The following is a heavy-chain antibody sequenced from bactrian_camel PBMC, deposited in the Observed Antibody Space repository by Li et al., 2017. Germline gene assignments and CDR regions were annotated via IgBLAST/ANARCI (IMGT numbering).Heavy chain of an antibody. Sequence: QLVESGGGSVQAGGSLTLSCETSGYPPHYYAVGWFRQVPGKEREGVAVVCYRGGGTYYDESVKGRFSISQDDGKNTAVLRMNSLKPEDSGMYYCAADLSPHLDSDYDDPLTANFSHWGQGTQVTVS. V-gene: IGHV3S63*01. CDR2: VCYRGGGT. CDR3: AADLSPHLDSDYDDPLTANFSH. CDR1: GYPPHYYA. D-gene: IGHD4*01. J-gene: IGHJ4*01.